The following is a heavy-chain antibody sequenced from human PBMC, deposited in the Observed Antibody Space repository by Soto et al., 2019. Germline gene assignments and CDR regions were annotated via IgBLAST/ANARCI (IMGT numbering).Heavy chain of an antibody. D-gene: IGHD2-15*01. Sequence: EVQLVESGGGLVQPGGSLRLSCVASGFSVTDIYMNWVRQAPGKGLEWVSVIYNEFTDYADSVRGRFSISTDSSKNALYLQMTSLRAEDSAVYYCVREPRYCSGGSCSIMGDAFDIWGQGTKVTVSS. V-gene: IGHV3-66*01. J-gene: IGHJ3*02. CDR2: IYNEFT. CDR1: GFSVTDIY. CDR3: VREPRYCSGGSCSIMGDAFDI.